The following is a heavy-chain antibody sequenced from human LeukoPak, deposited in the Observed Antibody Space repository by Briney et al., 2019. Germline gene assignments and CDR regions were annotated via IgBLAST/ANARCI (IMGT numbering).Heavy chain of an antibody. Sequence: GGSLRLSCAASGFTFKNYAMTWVRQAPGKGLEWVSTVSGHGDNTYYADSVKGRFSISRDNSKNTLYLQMNSLRADDTAVYYCAKDNYYDNSDPWGWGQGTRSPSP. CDR2: VSGHGDNT. J-gene: IGHJ4*02. CDR1: GFTFKNYA. CDR3: AKDNYYDNSDPWG. V-gene: IGHV3-23*01. D-gene: IGHD3-22*01.